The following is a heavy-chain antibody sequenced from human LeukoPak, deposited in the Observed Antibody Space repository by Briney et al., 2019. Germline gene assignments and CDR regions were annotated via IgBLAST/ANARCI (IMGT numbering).Heavy chain of an antibody. J-gene: IGHJ4*02. CDR3: SVVNYGSGSYPLGY. V-gene: IGHV3-15*01. Sequence: PGGSLRLSCAASGFTFSHAWMSWVRQAPGKGLEWVGRITSETDGGTAHYAAPVKGRFTISRDDSKNTPYLHMNSLKTEDTAVYYCSVVNYGSGSYPLGYWGQGNLVTVSS. CDR1: GFTFSHAW. D-gene: IGHD3-10*01. CDR2: ITSETDGGTA.